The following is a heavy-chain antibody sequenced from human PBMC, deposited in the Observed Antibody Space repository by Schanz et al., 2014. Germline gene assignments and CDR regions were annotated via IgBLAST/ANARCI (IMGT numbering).Heavy chain of an antibody. D-gene: IGHD6-6*01. V-gene: IGHV3-30*03. J-gene: IGHJ3*02. CDR1: GFTFSNFG. CDR2: ISSDGTNK. CDR3: ARLATSKSRLGDAVDI. Sequence: VQLLESGGGLVKPGESLRLSCAASGFTFSNFGLHWVRQAPGKGLNWVAVISSDGTNKYYADSVQGRFTLSKDFSKDTLYLQLTSLRPEDTAVYYCARLATSKSRLGDAVDIWGQGTMVTVSS.